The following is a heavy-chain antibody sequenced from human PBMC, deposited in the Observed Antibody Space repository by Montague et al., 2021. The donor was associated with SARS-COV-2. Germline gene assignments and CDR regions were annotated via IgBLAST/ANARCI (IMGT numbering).Heavy chain of an antibody. CDR1: GDSISCFY. CDR2: VSASGST. V-gene: IGHV4-4*07. J-gene: IGHJ4*02. Sequence: SETLSLTCTVSGDSISCFYWSWIRQPAGKGLEWIGRVSASGSTNYNPSLNSRVTMSVDTSKKQFSLSLSPVTAADTAVYYCARDVVAAPGTFDYWGQGTLGTVSS. CDR3: ARDVVAAPGTFDY. D-gene: IGHD6-13*01.